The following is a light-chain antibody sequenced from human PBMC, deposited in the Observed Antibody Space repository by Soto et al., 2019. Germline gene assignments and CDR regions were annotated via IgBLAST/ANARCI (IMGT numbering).Light chain of an antibody. CDR2: GAS. CDR3: RQYGSSPLA. CDR1: QSVSSSY. Sequence: EIVLTQSPGTPSLSPGERATLSCRASQSVSSSYLAWYQQKPGQAPRLLIYGASRRATGIPDRFSGSGSGTDFTLTISRLEPEDFAVYYCRQYGSSPLAFGGGTKVEI. J-gene: IGKJ4*01. V-gene: IGKV3-20*01.